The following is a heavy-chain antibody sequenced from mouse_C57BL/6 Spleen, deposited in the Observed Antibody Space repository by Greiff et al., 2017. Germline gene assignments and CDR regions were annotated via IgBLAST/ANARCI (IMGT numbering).Heavy chain of an antibody. Sequence: VQLKESGPGLVKPSQSLSLTCSVTGYSITSGYYWNWIRQFPGNKLEWMGYISYDGSNNYNPSLKNRISITRDTSKNQFFLKLNSVTTEDTATYYCARAYYYGSSAWFAYWGQGTLVTVSA. CDR2: ISYDGSN. CDR1: GYSITSGYY. D-gene: IGHD1-1*01. CDR3: ARAYYYGSSAWFAY. V-gene: IGHV3-6*01. J-gene: IGHJ3*01.